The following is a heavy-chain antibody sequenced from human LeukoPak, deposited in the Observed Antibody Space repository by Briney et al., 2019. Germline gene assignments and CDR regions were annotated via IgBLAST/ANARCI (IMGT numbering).Heavy chain of an antibody. J-gene: IGHJ4*02. D-gene: IGHD6-13*01. CDR2: IYYSGST. V-gene: IGHV4-39*01. CDR3: ARPTRGYSSSWYYFDY. CDR1: GGSISSSSYY. Sequence: PSETLSLTCTVSGGSISSSSYYWGWIRQPPGKGLEWIGSIYYSGSTYYNPSLKSRVTISVDTSKNQFSLKLSSVTAADTAVYYCARPTRGYSSSWYYFDYWGQGTLVTVSS.